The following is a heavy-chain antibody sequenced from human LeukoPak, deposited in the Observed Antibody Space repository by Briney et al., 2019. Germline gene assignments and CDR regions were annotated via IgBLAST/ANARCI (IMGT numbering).Heavy chain of an antibody. CDR3: ARDHLWRPQSIFGVATLLDYGMDV. V-gene: IGHV4-31*03. CDR1: GGSISSGGYY. D-gene: IGHD3-3*01. CDR2: IYYSGST. Sequence: SETLSLTCTVSGGSISSGGYYWSWIRQHPGKGLEWIGYIYYSGSTYYNPSLKGRVTISVDTSKNQFSLKLSSVTAADTAVYYCARDHLWRPQSIFGVATLLDYGMDVWGQGTTVTVSS. J-gene: IGHJ6*02.